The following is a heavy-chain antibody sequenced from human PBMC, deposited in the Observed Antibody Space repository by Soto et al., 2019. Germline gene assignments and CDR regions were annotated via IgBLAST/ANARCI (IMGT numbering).Heavy chain of an antibody. Sequence: SETLSLTCTVSGASISSYYWSWIRQPPGKGLEWIGYIYYSGSTNYNPSLKSRVTISVDTSTNQFSLKLSSVTAADTAVYYCARGEAITLGGVIGDFDYWGQGTLVTVSS. CDR2: IYYSGST. V-gene: IGHV4-59*01. CDR1: GASISSYY. D-gene: IGHD3-16*02. J-gene: IGHJ4*02. CDR3: ARGEAITLGGVIGDFDY.